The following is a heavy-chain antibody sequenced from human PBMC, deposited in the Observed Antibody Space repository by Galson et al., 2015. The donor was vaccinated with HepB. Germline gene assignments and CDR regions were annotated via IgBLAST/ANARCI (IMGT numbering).Heavy chain of an antibody. CDR1: GGTFSSYA. V-gene: IGHV1-69*04. D-gene: IGHD1-26*01. J-gene: IGHJ6*02. CDR2: VIPILGIA. Sequence: SVKVSCKASGGTFSSYAISWVRQAPGQGLEWMGRVIPILGIANYAQKFQGRVTITADKSTSTAYMELSSLRSEDTAVYYCASGSYSRISYGMDVWGQGTTVTVSS. CDR3: ASGSYSRISYGMDV.